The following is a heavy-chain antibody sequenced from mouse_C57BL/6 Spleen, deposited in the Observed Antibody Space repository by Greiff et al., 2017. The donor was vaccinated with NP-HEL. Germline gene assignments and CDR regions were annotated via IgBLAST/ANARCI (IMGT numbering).Heavy chain of an antibody. J-gene: IGHJ4*01. D-gene: IGHD2-1*01. CDR1: GYTFTDYE. CDR3: TRSYGKGAMDY. CDR2: IDPETGGT. Sequence: LQESGAELVRPGASVTLSCKASGYTFTDYEMHWVKQTPVHGLEWIGAIDPETGGTAYNQKFKGKAILTADKSSSTAYMELRSLTSEDSAVYYCTRSYGKGAMDYWGQGTSVTVSS. V-gene: IGHV1-15*01.